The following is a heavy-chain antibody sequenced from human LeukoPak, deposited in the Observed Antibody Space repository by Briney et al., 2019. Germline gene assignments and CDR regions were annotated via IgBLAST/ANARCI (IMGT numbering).Heavy chain of an antibody. CDR2: ISYDGSNK. Sequence: PGGSLRLSCAASVFTFSSYAMPWVRQAPGKGLEWVAVISYDGSNKYYADSVKGRFTISRDNSKNTLYLQMNSLRAEDTAVYYCARVAPGFDYWGQGTLVTVSS. CDR3: ARVAPGFDY. J-gene: IGHJ4*02. CDR1: VFTFSSYA. V-gene: IGHV3-30-3*01.